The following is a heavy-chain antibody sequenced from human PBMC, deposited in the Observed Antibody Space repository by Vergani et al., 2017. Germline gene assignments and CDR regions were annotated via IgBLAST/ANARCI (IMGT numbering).Heavy chain of an antibody. J-gene: IGHJ4*02. Sequence: QVQLQESGPGLVKPSQTLSLTCSVSGGSISSGSYYWSWIRQPAGKGLEWIGRMHTTGTTNYNPSRKSRATISVDTSKNQFSLNLSSVTAADTAVYYCAREATRSWDWGQGTLVTVSS. CDR2: MHTTGTT. V-gene: IGHV4-61*02. CDR3: AREATRSWD. D-gene: IGHD1-26*01. CDR1: GGSISSGSYY.